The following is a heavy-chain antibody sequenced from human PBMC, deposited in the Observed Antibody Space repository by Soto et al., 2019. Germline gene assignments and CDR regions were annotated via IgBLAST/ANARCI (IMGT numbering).Heavy chain of an antibody. D-gene: IGHD3-10*01. CDR1: GFTFSSYA. CDR2: ISGSGGST. V-gene: IGHV3-23*01. J-gene: IGHJ6*02. Sequence: LRLSCAASGFTFSSYAMSWVRQAPGKGLEWVSAISGSGGSTYYADSVKGRFTISRDNSKNTLYLQMNSLRAEDTAVYYCACPRPSGGSGSYHRYYYYGTEVLGQETTVTGSS. CDR3: ACPRPSGGSGSYHRYYYYGTEV.